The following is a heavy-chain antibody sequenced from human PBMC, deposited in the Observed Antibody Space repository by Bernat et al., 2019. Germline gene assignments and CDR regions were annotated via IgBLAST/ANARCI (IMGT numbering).Heavy chain of an antibody. CDR2: IYYSGST. Sequence: QLQLQESGPGLVKPSETLSRTCTVSGGSISTGSYYWGWIRQPPGKGLEWIGSIYYSGSTYYNPSLKSRVTISVDTSKKQFSLNLNSVTAAATAVYYCARLGSSSDAFDIWGQGTMVTVSS. D-gene: IGHD6-6*01. V-gene: IGHV4-39*01. J-gene: IGHJ3*02. CDR1: GGSISTGSYY. CDR3: ARLGSSSDAFDI.